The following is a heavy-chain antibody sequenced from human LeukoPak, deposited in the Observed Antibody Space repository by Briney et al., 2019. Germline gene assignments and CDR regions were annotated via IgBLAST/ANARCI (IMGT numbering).Heavy chain of an antibody. J-gene: IGHJ6*02. D-gene: IGHD1-14*01. CDR2: IYYSGTT. Sequence: SETLSLTCTVSGGSISSGGYYWSWIRQHPGKGLEWIVYIYYSGTTYSNPSLKSQVTISVDTYNNQFSLKLSSVTAADTAVYCGAREEPQLDGMDGWGQGTTVTVSS. V-gene: IGHV4-31*01. CDR1: GGSISSGGYY. CDR3: AREEPQLDGMDG.